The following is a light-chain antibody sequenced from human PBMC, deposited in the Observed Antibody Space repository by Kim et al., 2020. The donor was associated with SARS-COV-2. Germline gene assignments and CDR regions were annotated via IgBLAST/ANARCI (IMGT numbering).Light chain of an antibody. CDR1: SSNIGNNA. V-gene: IGLV1-44*01. Sequence: GPRVTISCSGGSSNIGNNAVNWYQQLPGTAPKLLIYNNNQRPSGVPDRFSGSKSGTSASLAISGLQSEDEADYYCAAWDDSLNGLVFGGGTQLTVL. CDR3: AAWDDSLNGLV. J-gene: IGLJ2*01. CDR2: NNN.